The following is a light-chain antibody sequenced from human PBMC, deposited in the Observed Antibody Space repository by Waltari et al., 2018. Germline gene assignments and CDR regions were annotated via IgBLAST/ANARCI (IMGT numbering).Light chain of an antibody. CDR2: WAS. V-gene: IGKV4-1*01. J-gene: IGKJ1*01. Sequence: DIVMTQSPDSLAVSLGERATINCKSSQSVLYSSNNKNYLNWYQQKPVKPPKLLIYWASTRASGVPDRFSGSGSGTDFTLTISSLQAEDVAVYYCQQYYTTSWTFGQGTKVEIK. CDR3: QQYYTTSWT. CDR1: QSVLYSSNNKNY.